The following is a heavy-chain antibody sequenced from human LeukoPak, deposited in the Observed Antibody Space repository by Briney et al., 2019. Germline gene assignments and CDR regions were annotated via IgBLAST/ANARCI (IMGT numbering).Heavy chain of an antibody. J-gene: IGHJ5*02. CDR3: AKDRAPAPDDYSNFGWFDP. V-gene: IGHV3-30*02. D-gene: IGHD4-11*01. CDR2: IRYDGSNK. Sequence: GGSLRLSCAASGFTFSSYGMHWVRQAPGKGLEWVAFIRYDGSNKYYADSVKGRFTISRDNSKNTLYLQMNSLRAEDTAVYYCAKDRAPAPDDYSNFGWFDPWGQGTLVTVSS. CDR1: GFTFSSYG.